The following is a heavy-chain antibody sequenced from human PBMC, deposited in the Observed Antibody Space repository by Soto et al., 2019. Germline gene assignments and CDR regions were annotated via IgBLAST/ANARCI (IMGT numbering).Heavy chain of an antibody. Sequence: SETLSLTCTVSGGSISSYYWSWIRQPPGKGLEWIGYIYYGGSTNYNPSLKSRVTISVDTSKNQFSLKLSSVTAADTAVYYCARHHKGRYLDSWGQGTLVTVSS. V-gene: IGHV4-59*01. D-gene: IGHD3-9*01. J-gene: IGHJ5*01. CDR2: IYYGGST. CDR3: ARHHKGRYLDS. CDR1: GGSISSYY.